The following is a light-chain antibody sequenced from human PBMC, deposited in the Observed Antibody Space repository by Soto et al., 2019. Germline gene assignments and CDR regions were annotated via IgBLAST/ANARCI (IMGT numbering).Light chain of an antibody. Sequence: EIVMTQSPATLSASAGERATLSCRASQSVDSNLAWYQQKPGQAPKLLIFGASTMATGIPARFSGSRSGTDFTLTISSLQSEDFGVYFCQQYYNWPLTFGGGTKVEIK. CDR2: GAS. V-gene: IGKV3D-15*01. CDR3: QQYYNWPLT. CDR1: QSVDSN. J-gene: IGKJ4*01.